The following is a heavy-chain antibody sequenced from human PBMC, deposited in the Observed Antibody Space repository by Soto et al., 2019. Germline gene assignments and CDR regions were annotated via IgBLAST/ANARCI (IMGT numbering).Heavy chain of an antibody. CDR1: GFPFSSYG. Sequence: GGSLRLSCAASGFPFSSYGMHWVRQAPGKGLEWVAVISNDGGKEYYAASVKGRFTISRDNSKNMLYLQMNNLRAEDMAVYYCADPGFNELGVWGKGTTVTVS. V-gene: IGHV3-30*03. D-gene: IGHD1-1*01. J-gene: IGHJ6*03. CDR2: ISNDGGKE. CDR3: ADPGFNELGV.